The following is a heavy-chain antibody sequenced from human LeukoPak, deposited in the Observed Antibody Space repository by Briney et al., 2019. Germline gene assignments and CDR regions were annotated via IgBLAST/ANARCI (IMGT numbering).Heavy chain of an antibody. D-gene: IGHD3-22*01. J-gene: IGHJ4*02. Sequence: GGSLGLSCAASGFTFSSYSMNWVRQAPGKGLEWVSSISSSSSYIYYADSVKGRFTISRDNAKNSLYLQMNSLRAEDTAVYYCARYYDSSGYYDYWGQGTLVTVSS. CDR1: GFTFSSYS. CDR3: ARYYDSSGYYDY. V-gene: IGHV3-21*01. CDR2: ISSSSSYI.